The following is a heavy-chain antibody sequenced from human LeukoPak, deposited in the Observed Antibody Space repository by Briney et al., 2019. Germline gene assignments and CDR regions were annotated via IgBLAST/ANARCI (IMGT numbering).Heavy chain of an antibody. V-gene: IGHV4-59*11. D-gene: IGHD6-19*01. J-gene: IGHJ5*02. Sequence: SETLSLTCTVSGGSISSHYWSWIRQPPGKGLVWIGYIYDSGSTNYNPSLKSRVTISVDTSKNQFSLKLSSVTAADTAVYYCARGSSGPIAVAATNWFDPWGEGTLVTVSS. CDR2: IYDSGST. CDR1: GGSISSHY. CDR3: ARGSSGPIAVAATNWFDP.